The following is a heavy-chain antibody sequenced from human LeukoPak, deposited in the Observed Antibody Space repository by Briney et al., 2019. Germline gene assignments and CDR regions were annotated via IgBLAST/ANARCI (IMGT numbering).Heavy chain of an antibody. J-gene: IGHJ4*02. CDR3: AKDVTIFGVVSLDY. V-gene: IGHV1-69*04. CDR2: IIPILGIA. D-gene: IGHD3-3*01. Sequence: GASVKVSCKASGGTFSSYTISWVRQAPGQGLEWMGRIIPILGIANYAQKFQGRVTITADKSTSTAYMELSSLRAEDTAVYYCAKDVTIFGVVSLDYWGQGTLVTVSS. CDR1: GGTFSSYT.